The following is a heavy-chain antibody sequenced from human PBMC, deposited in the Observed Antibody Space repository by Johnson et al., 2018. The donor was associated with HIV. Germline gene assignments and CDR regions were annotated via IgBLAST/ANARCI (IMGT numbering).Heavy chain of an antibody. CDR2: ISYDGSNK. V-gene: IGHV3-30-3*01. D-gene: IGHD1-26*01. J-gene: IGHJ3*02. Sequence: QVQLVESGGGLIQPGGSLRLSCAASGFTFSSYAMHWVRQAPGKGLEWVAVISYDGSNKYYADSVNGRFTISRDNSKNTLYLQMNSLRAEDTPVYYCAKSYYEEERPMGVDAFDIWGQGTMVTVSS. CDR3: AKSYYEEERPMGVDAFDI. CDR1: GFTFSSYA.